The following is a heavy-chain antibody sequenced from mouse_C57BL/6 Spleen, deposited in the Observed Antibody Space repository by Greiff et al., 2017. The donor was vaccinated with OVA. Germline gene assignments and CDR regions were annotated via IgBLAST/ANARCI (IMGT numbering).Heavy chain of an antibody. Sequence: VQLQQSGPELVKPGASVKLSCKASGYTFTDYYMNWVKQSHGKSLEWIGDINPKTGGTSYNQKFKGKATVTVDKTSSTAYMELRSLTSEDSAIYYCAIRTAFDYWGQGTTLTVSS. V-gene: IGHV1-26*01. CDR1: GYTFTDYY. J-gene: IGHJ2*01. D-gene: IGHD3-3*01. CDR3: AIRTAFDY. CDR2: INPKTGGT.